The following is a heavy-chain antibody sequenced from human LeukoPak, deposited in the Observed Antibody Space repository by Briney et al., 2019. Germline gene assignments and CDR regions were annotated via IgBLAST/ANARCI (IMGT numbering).Heavy chain of an antibody. CDR2: INSDGRSVGSST. CDR3: ARGPSGYHNT. J-gene: IGHJ4*02. Sequence: PGGSLRLSCAASGFTFSNYWMHWVRQAPGKGLVWVSHINSDGRSVGSSTSYADSVKGRFTISRDNSKNTLCLQMNSLRAEDTAVYYCARGPSGYHNTGGQGTLVTVSS. CDR1: GFTFSNYW. V-gene: IGHV3-74*01. D-gene: IGHD5-12*01.